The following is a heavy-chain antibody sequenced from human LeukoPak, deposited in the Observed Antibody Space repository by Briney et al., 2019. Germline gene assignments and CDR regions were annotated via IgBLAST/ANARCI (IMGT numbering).Heavy chain of an antibody. CDR1: EFTFSSYA. D-gene: IGHD2-2*01. CDR3: AREGGSQPYYYYYGMDV. CDR2: ISYDGSNK. J-gene: IGHJ6*02. Sequence: PGGSPRLSCAASEFTFSSYAMHWVRQAPGKGLEWVAVISYDGSNKYYADSVKGRFTISRDNSKNTPYLQMNSLRAEDTAVYYCAREGGSQPYYYYYGMDVWGQGTTVTVSS. V-gene: IGHV3-30-3*01.